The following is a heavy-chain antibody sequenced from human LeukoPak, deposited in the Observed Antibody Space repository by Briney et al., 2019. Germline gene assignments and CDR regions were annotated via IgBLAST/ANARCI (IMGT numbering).Heavy chain of an antibody. CDR3: ARGRDYYGSGSYGTGNWFDP. D-gene: IGHD3-10*01. CDR1: GFTFSSYS. Sequence: PGGSLRLSCAASGFTFSSYSMNWVRQAPGKGLEWVSSISSSSSYIYYADSVKGRFTISRDNAKNSLYLQMNSLRAEDTAVYYCARGRDYYGSGSYGTGNWFDPWGQGTLVTVSS. V-gene: IGHV3-21*01. J-gene: IGHJ5*02. CDR2: ISSSSSYI.